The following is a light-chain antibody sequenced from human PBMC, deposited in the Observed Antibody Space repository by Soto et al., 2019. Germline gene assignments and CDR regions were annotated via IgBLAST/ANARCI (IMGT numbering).Light chain of an antibody. CDR3: QQYNNWWT. Sequence: EIVMTQSPATLSVSPGERATLSCRASQSISNNVAWYHQRPGQAPRLLIYGASTRATGIPARFSGSGSGTEFTLTISSLQSEDFAVYYCQQYNNWWTFGQGTRVEIK. J-gene: IGKJ1*01. V-gene: IGKV3-15*01. CDR1: QSISNN. CDR2: GAS.